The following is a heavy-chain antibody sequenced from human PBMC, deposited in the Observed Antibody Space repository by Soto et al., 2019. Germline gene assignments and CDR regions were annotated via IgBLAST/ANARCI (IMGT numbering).Heavy chain of an antibody. CDR1: GGSISSYY. D-gene: IGHD3-22*01. CDR2: IYYSGST. Sequence: PSETLSLTCTVSGGSISSYYWSWIRQPPGKGLEWIGYIYYSGSTNYNPSLKSRVTISVDRSKNQFSLKLTSMTAADTAVYYCARLGGYYQSLDTWGQGALVTVSS. V-gene: IGHV4-59*08. CDR3: ARLGGYYQSLDT. J-gene: IGHJ5*02.